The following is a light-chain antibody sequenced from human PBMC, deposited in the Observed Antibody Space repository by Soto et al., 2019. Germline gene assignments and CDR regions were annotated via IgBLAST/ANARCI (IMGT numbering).Light chain of an antibody. CDR3: ATWDDSLNGPV. J-gene: IGLJ2*01. CDR1: SSNIGSNP. V-gene: IGLV1-44*01. Sequence: QSVLTQPPSASGTPGQRVTISCSGSSSNIGSNPVNWYQQLPGTAPKLLIYSNNQRPSGVPDRCSGSKSGTSTSLAISGLQSDDEADYYCATWDDSLNGPVFGGGTKVTVL. CDR2: SNN.